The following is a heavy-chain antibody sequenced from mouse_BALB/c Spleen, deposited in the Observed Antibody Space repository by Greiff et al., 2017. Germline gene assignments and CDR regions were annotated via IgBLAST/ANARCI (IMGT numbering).Heavy chain of an antibody. CDR1: GFTFSSYA. Sequence: EVMLVESGGGLVKPGGSLKLSCAASGFTFSSYAMSWVRQSPEKRLEWVAEISSGGSYTYYPDTVTGRFTISRDNAKNTLYLEMSSLRSEDTAMYYCARSSWFAYWGQGTLVTVSA. V-gene: IGHV5-9-4*01. J-gene: IGHJ3*01. CDR2: ISSGGSYT. CDR3: ARSSWFAY.